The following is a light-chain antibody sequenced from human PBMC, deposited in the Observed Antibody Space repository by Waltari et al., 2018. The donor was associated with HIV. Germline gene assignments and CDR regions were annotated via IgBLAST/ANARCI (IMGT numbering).Light chain of an antibody. CDR1: SSNIGSHT. CDR2: SND. V-gene: IGLV1-44*01. Sequence: QSVLTQPPSASGTPGQRVTISCSGSSSNIGSHTVSWYHQVPGTAPKVPIYSNDDRPSGVPDRFSGSKSGTSASLAISGLQSEDEADYYCATWDDSLNGWVFGGGTKVTVL. CDR3: ATWDDSLNGWV. J-gene: IGLJ3*02.